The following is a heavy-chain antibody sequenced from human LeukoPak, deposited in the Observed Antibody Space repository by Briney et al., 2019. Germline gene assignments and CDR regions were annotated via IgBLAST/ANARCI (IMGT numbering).Heavy chain of an antibody. V-gene: IGHV1-2*02. J-gene: IGHJ4*02. Sequence: ASVKVSCKASGYTFTGYYLHWVRQAPGQGLEWMAWINPNSGGTNYAQKFQGRVTMTRDTSISTAYMELSRLRSDDTAVYYCARGYYDSSGYRPLFDYWGQGTLVTVSS. D-gene: IGHD3-22*01. CDR1: GYTFTGYY. CDR3: ARGYYDSSGYRPLFDY. CDR2: INPNSGGT.